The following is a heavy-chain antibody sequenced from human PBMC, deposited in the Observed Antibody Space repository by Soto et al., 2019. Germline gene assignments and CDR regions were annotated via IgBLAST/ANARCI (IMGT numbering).Heavy chain of an antibody. CDR3: AKETATSVDYYYFYGLDV. V-gene: IGHV3-30*18. J-gene: IGHJ6*02. CDR1: GFIFGTYG. Sequence: QVQLVESGGGVVQPGRSLRLSCSASGFIFGTYGMDWVRQAPGKGLEWVALISYDGHKEFYADSVKGRFTISRDNSRNTLYLHMNSLKPEDTAMYYCAKETATSVDYYYFYGLDVWGPGTTVSVSS. CDR2: ISYDGHKE. D-gene: IGHD1-1*01.